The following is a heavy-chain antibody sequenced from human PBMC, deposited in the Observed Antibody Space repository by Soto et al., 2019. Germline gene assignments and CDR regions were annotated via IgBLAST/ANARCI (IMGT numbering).Heavy chain of an antibody. Sequence: PGGSLRLSCAASGFTFSSYSMNWVRQAPGKGLEWVSSISSSSSYIYYADSVKGRFTISRDNAKNTLYLQMNSLRAEDTAVYYCAPGRGRYGFPGYFDPWGRGTLVTVSS. CDR2: ISSSSSYI. D-gene: IGHD4-17*01. CDR1: GFTFSSYS. CDR3: APGRGRYGFPGYFDP. V-gene: IGHV3-21*01. J-gene: IGHJ2*01.